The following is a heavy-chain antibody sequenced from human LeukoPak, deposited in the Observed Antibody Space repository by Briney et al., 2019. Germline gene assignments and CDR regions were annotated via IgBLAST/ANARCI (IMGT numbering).Heavy chain of an antibody. D-gene: IGHD3-9*01. CDR2: ISSSSSYI. J-gene: IGHJ4*02. Sequence: GGSLRLSCAASGSTFSSYSMNWVRQAPGKGLEWVSSISSSSSYIYYADSVKGRFTISRDNAKNSLYLQMNSLRAEDTAVYYCARKLRYFDWLSDYRYYFDYWGQGTLVTVSS. CDR3: ARKLRYFDWLSDYRYYFDY. CDR1: GSTFSSYS. V-gene: IGHV3-21*01.